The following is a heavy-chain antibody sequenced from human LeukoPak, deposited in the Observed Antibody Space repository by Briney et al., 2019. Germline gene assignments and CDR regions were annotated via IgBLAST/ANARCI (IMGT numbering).Heavy chain of an antibody. J-gene: IGHJ4*02. CDR2: IWYDGSNK. CDR3: AREDPSITMVRGVPFPDY. CDR1: GFTFSSYA. Sequence: GGSLRLSCAASGFTFSSYAMSWVRQAPGKGLEWVAVIWYDGSNKYYADSVKGRFTISRDNSKNTLYLQMNSLRAEDTAVYYCAREDPSITMVRGVPFPDYWGQGTLVTVSS. D-gene: IGHD3-10*01. V-gene: IGHV3-33*08.